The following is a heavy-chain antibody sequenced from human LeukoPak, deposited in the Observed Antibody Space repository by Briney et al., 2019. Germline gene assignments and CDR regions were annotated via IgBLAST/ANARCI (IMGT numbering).Heavy chain of an antibody. J-gene: IGHJ3*02. CDR1: GGSISSYY. CDR3: ARDYYDSSGYYSSGGAFDI. CDR2: IYTSGST. V-gene: IGHV4-4*07. D-gene: IGHD3-22*01. Sequence: SETLSLTCTVSGGSISSYYWSWIRQPAGRGLEWIGSIYTSGSTNYNPSLKSRVTMSVDTSKNQFSLKLSSVTAADTAVYYCARDYYDSSGYYSSGGAFDIWGQGTMVTVSS.